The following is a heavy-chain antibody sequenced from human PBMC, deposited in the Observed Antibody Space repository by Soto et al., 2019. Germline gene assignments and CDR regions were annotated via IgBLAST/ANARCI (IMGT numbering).Heavy chain of an antibody. J-gene: IGHJ3*02. CDR3: ARLLAYCGGDCYSFAFDI. Sequence: EVQLVESGGGLVQPGGSLRLSCAASGFTFSDHYMEWVRQAPGKGLEWVGRIRNKANGYTTDYGASMKGRFTISREDSKKSVYLQMNNLKTEDTAVYYCARLLAYCGGDCYSFAFDIWGQGTMVTVSS. D-gene: IGHD2-21*02. CDR2: IRNKANGYTT. V-gene: IGHV3-72*01. CDR1: GFTFSDHY.